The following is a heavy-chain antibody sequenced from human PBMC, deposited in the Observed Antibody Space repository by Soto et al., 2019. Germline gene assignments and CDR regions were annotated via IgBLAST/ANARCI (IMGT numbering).Heavy chain of an antibody. CDR3: ATGYCSSTSCFFDY. CDR1: GYTFTGYY. Sequence: GASLKISCKASGYTFTGYYMHWVRQAPGQGLEWMGWINPNSGGTNYAQKFQGRVTMTRDTSISTAYMELSRLRSDDTAVYYCATGYCSSTSCFFDYWGHGTLFTVSS. J-gene: IGHJ4*01. CDR2: INPNSGGT. D-gene: IGHD2-2*01. V-gene: IGHV1-2*02.